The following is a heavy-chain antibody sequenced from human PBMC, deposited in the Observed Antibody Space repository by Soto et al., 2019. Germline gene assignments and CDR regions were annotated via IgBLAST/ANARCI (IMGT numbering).Heavy chain of an antibody. J-gene: IGHJ5*02. CDR1: GGSISSYY. CDR2: IYYSGST. D-gene: IGHD3-22*01. CDR3: ARDFPPYYYDRSGKGNWFDT. V-gene: IGHV4-59*01. Sequence: SETLSLTCTVSGGSISSYYWSWIRQPPGKGLEWIGYIYYSGSTNYNPSLKSRVTISVDTSKNQFSLKLSSVTAADTAVYYCARDFPPYYYDRSGKGNWFDTWGQGTLVTVSS.